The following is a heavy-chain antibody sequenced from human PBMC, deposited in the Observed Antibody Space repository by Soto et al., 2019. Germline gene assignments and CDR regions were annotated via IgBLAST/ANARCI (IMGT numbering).Heavy chain of an antibody. CDR2: ISYDGRNK. Sequence: QVQLVESGGGMVQPGRSLRLSCAASGFTFSTHSMHWVRQAPGKGLEWVTLISYDGRNKYYADSVKGRFTISRDNSKSTLYLQVNSLTIEDAAVYYCARGYPYYYGSGSMFYSDYWGQGTLVTVSS. J-gene: IGHJ4*02. V-gene: IGHV3-30-3*01. D-gene: IGHD3-10*01. CDR3: ARGYPYYYGSGSMFYSDY. CDR1: GFTFSTHS.